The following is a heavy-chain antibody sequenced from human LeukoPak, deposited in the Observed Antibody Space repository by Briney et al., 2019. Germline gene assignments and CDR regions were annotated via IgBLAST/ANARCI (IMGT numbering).Heavy chain of an antibody. J-gene: IGHJ4*02. CDR2: IHNSGTT. CDR3: ARRYYYNLGSFPFDF. Sequence: SETLSLTCAVSGGPFSGYFWSWIRQSSGKGLEWIGEIHNSGTTNYNPSLNSRVTISEDTPKNQFYLNLSSVTAADTAVYYCARRYYYNLGSFPFDFWGQGTLVTVSS. V-gene: IGHV4-34*01. CDR1: GGPFSGYF. D-gene: IGHD3-10*01.